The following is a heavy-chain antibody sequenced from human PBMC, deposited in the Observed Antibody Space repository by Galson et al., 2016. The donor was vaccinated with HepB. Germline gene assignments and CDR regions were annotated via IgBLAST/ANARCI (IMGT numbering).Heavy chain of an antibody. CDR2: SRDRAASYRT. CDR1: GFTFSNHW. Sequence: SLRLSCAASGFTFSNHWMIWVRQAPGKGLEWIGRSRDRAASYRTEFAASVKGRFTISRDDSKSSLYLQMNSLKTEDTAVYYCARLQYDGSVFHPFDCWGQGTLATVSS. CDR3: ARLQYDGSVFHPFDC. V-gene: IGHV3-72*01. J-gene: IGHJ4*02. D-gene: IGHD3-22*01.